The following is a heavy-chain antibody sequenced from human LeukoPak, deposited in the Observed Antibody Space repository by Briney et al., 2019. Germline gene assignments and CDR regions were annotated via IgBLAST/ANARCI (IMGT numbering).Heavy chain of an antibody. D-gene: IGHD3-10*01. CDR3: ARDKVRDAFDI. Sequence: PSETLSLTCTVSGGSISSSSYYWGWIRQPPGKGLEWIGSIYYSGSTYYNPSLKSRVTISVDTSKNQFSLKLSSVTAADTAVYYCARDKVRDAFDIWGQGTMVTVSS. CDR1: GGSISSSSYY. CDR2: IYYSGST. V-gene: IGHV4-39*07. J-gene: IGHJ3*02.